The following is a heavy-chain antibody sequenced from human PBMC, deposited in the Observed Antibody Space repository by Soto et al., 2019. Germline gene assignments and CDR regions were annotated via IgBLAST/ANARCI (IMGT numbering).Heavy chain of an antibody. CDR3: ASSGPSSGYVGPLDY. CDR2: IIPIFGTA. CDR1: GGTFSSYA. D-gene: IGHD3-22*01. J-gene: IGHJ4*02. Sequence: GASVKVSCKASGGTFSSYAISWVRQAPGQGLEWMGGIIPIFGTANYAQKFQGRVTITADESTSTAYMELSSLRSEDTAVYYCASSGPSSGYVGPLDYWGQGTLVTAPQ. V-gene: IGHV1-69*13.